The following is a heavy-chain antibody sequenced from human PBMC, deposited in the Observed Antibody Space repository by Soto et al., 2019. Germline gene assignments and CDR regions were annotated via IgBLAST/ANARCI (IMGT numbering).Heavy chain of an antibody. CDR2: VYSSGRT. D-gene: IGHD3-3*01. J-gene: IGHJ6*03. V-gene: IGHV4-59*01. CDR1: GGSISSYY. CDR3: ARAKSYDFWSSYPRPFFGYYYMDV. Sequence: LSLTCTVSGGSISSYYWSWIRQPPEKGLEWIGYVYSSGRTNYNPSLKSRVTISLDTSKNELALRLSSVTAADSAVYYCARAKSYDFWSSYPRPFFGYYYMDVWGKGTTVTVSS.